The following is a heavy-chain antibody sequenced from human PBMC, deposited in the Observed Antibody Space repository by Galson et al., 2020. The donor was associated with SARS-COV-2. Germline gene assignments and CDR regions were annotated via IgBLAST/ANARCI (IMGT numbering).Heavy chain of an antibody. CDR2: IRSSGRTI. CDR1: GFPFSDYY. V-gene: IGHV3-11*01. CDR3: ASRDMVADTYWYFVL. D-gene: IGHD5-12*01. J-gene: IGHJ2*01. Sequence: GGSLRLSCAASGFPFSDYYMTWIRQAPGKGLEWASYIRSSGRTIYYADSVKGRFTISRDNAKNSLYLQMNSLRAGDTAGYYCASRDMVADTYWYFVLVVRGTLVTVSS.